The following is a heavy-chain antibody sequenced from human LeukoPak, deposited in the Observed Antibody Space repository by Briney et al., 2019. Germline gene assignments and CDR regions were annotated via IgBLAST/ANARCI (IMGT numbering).Heavy chain of an antibody. Sequence: SETLSLTCTVSGGAISGYYWSWIRQPPGKGLEWIGYIFYSGSTNYNPSLKSRGTISVDTSKNQFSLKLSSVTAADTAVYYCARGEWDLLFDYWGQGTLVTVSS. CDR3: ARGEWDLLFDY. CDR2: IFYSGST. CDR1: GGAISGYY. D-gene: IGHD1-26*01. V-gene: IGHV4-59*01. J-gene: IGHJ4*02.